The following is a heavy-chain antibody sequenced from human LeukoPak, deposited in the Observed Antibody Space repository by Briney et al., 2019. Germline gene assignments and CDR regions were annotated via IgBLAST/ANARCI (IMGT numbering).Heavy chain of an antibody. D-gene: IGHD3-10*01. J-gene: IGHJ5*02. Sequence: AASVKVSCKASGYTFTSYYMHWVRQAPGQGLEWMGIINPSGGSTSYAQKFQGRVTMTRDTSTSTVYMELSSLRSEGTAVYYCARDGFEYVVRSYNWFDPWGQGTLVTVSS. CDR3: ARDGFEYVVRSYNWFDP. V-gene: IGHV1-46*01. CDR1: GYTFTSYY. CDR2: INPSGGST.